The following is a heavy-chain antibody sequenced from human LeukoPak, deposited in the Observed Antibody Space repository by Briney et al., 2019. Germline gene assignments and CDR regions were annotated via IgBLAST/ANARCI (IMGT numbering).Heavy chain of an antibody. CDR2: FDPEDGET. Sequence: ASVKVSCKVSGYTLTELSMHWVRQAPGKGLEWMGSFDPEDGETIYVQKFQGRVTITADKSTSTAYMELSSLRSEDTAVYYCARALGYYGDPTRGAFDIWGQGTMVTVSS. D-gene: IGHD4-17*01. CDR3: ARALGYYGDPTRGAFDI. CDR1: GYTLTELS. J-gene: IGHJ3*02. V-gene: IGHV1-24*01.